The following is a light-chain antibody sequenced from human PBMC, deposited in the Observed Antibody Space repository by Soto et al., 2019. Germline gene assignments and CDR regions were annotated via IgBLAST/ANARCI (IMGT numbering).Light chain of an antibody. CDR1: QSISSW. CDR2: DAS. CDR3: QHYNSYLT. Sequence: DIQMTQSPSTLSASVGDRVTITCRASQSISSWLAWYQQKPGKAPKLLIYDASSLESGVPSRFSGSGSGTEFTLTISSLQPDDFATYYCQHYNSYLTFGQGTKVNIK. V-gene: IGKV1-5*01. J-gene: IGKJ1*01.